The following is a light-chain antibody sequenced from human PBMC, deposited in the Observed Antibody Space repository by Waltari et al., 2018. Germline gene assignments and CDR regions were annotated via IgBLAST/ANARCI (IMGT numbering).Light chain of an antibody. V-gene: IGLV2-14*01. CDR3: SSYTSIKTPYVV. Sequence: QSALTQPASVSGSPGQSITISCTGTTRDVGRYNYVSWYQCHPGKAPELITYEVTNRPSGVSDRFSGSKSGNTASLSISGLQPEDEADYYCSSYTSIKTPYVVFGGGTKVTVL. J-gene: IGLJ2*01. CDR2: EVT. CDR1: TRDVGRYNY.